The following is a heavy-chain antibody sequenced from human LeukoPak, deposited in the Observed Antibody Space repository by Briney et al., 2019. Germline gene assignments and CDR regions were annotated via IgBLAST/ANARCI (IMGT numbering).Heavy chain of an antibody. CDR2: IKSKTDGGTT. CDR3: TTVYSSGWHPGY. J-gene: IGHJ4*02. CDR1: GFTFSNAW. D-gene: IGHD6-19*01. V-gene: IGHV3-15*01. Sequence: GGSLRLSCAASGFTFSNAWMSWVRQAPGKGLEWVGRIKSKTDGGTTDYAAPVKGRFTISRDDSNNTLYLQLNSLKTEDTAVYYCTTVYSSGWHPGYWGQGTLVTVSS.